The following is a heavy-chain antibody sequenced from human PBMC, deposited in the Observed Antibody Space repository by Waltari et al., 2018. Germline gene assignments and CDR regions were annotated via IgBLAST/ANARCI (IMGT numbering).Heavy chain of an antibody. CDR1: GGSITSGTSYY. D-gene: IGHD2-15*01. CDR2: MYPSGST. Sequence: QVQLQESGPGLVKPSQTLSPTCSVSGGSITSGTSYYWTWIRQPCGEGLAWLGRMYPSGSTKYNPSLESRVTMSIDTSKNQFSLKLSAVTAADTAVYYCAREGREVASLWGQGTLVTVSS. CDR3: AREGREVASL. V-gene: IGHV4-61*02. J-gene: IGHJ4*02.